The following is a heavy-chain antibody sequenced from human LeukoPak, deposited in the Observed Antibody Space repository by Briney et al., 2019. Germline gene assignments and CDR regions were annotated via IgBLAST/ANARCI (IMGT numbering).Heavy chain of an antibody. CDR1: GYTFTGYY. D-gene: IGHD1-26*01. CDR3: ASLGSPPAEFDY. V-gene: IGHV1-2*02. CDR2: INPTSGGT. Sequence: ASVKVSCKASGYTFTGYYMHWVRQAPGQGLEWMGWINPTSGGTNYAQKFQGRVTMTRDTSISTAYMELSRLRSDDTAVYYCASLGSPPAEFDYWGQGTLVTVSS. J-gene: IGHJ4*02.